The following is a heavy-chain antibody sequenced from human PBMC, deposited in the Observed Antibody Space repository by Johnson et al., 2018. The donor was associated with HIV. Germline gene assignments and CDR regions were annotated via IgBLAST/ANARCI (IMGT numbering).Heavy chain of an antibody. V-gene: IGHV3-66*01. J-gene: IGHJ3*02. CDR3: ARDDAFDI. CDR1: GFSVSSNY. Sequence: VQLVESGGDLVQRGGSLRLSCAASGFSVSSNYMSWVRQAPGKGLECVSVIYSGGTTYYTDSVRGRFTISRDKSKNTVYLQMNSLRAEDTAVYYCARDDAFDIWGQGTMVTVSS. CDR2: IYSGGTT.